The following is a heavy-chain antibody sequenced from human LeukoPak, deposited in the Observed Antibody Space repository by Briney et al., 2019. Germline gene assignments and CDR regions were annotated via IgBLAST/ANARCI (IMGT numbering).Heavy chain of an antibody. Sequence: SETLSLTCTVSGGSISSHYWSWIRQPPGKGLEWIGYIYYSGSTNYNPSLKSRVTISVDTSKNQFSLKLSSVTAADTAVYYCAGGAECYDSSGYRNYYYYYMDVWGKGTTVTVSS. J-gene: IGHJ6*03. CDR1: GGSISSHY. CDR2: IYYSGST. D-gene: IGHD3-22*01. CDR3: AGGAECYDSSGYRNYYYYYMDV. V-gene: IGHV4-59*11.